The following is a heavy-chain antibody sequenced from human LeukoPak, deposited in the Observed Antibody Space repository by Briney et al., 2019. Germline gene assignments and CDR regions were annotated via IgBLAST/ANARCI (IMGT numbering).Heavy chain of an antibody. CDR3: ARHYYGSGTYLDS. V-gene: IGHV3-23*01. CDR1: GFTFSSCS. CDR2: ISTRGTDP. J-gene: IGHJ4*02. D-gene: IGHD3-10*01. Sequence: GGSLRLSCAASGFTFSSCSMSSGCQAPGKGLEWVSAISTRGTDPQYADSVKGRFTISRDNSRDTLFLQMNTLGAEDTAVYFCARHYYGSGTYLDSWGQGTLVTVSS.